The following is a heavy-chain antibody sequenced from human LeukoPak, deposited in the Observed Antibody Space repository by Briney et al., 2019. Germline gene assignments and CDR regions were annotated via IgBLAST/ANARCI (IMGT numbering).Heavy chain of an antibody. CDR3: ARGDTSSWDY. J-gene: IGHJ4*02. D-gene: IGHD6-6*01. CDR1: GFTFSSYS. V-gene: IGHV3-48*02. CDR2: ISSGSSTI. Sequence: GGSLRLSCAASGFTFSSYSMKWVRQAPGKGLEWVSYISSGSSTIYYADSVKGRFTISRGNAKNSLYLQMNSLRDEDTAVYYCARGDTSSWDYWGQGTLVTVSS.